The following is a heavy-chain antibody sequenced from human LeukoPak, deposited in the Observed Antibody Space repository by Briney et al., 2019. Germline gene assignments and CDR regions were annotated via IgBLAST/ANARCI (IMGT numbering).Heavy chain of an antibody. CDR1: GYTFTSYG. V-gene: IGHV1-18*01. Sequence: ASVKVSCKASGYTFTSYGISWVRQAPGQGLEWMGWISAYNGNTNYAQKLQGRVTMTTDTSTSTAYMELRSLRSDDTAVYYCARDPGSFGVVIGPYYYYYYMDVWGKGTTVTVSS. CDR3: ARDPGSFGVVIGPYYYYYYMDV. CDR2: ISAYNGNT. J-gene: IGHJ6*03. D-gene: IGHD3-3*01.